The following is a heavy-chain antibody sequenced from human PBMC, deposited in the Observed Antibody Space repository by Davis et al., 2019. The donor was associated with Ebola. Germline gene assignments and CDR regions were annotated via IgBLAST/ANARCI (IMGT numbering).Heavy chain of an antibody. CDR2: ISPDGSDK. J-gene: IGHJ4*02. V-gene: IGHV3-30*03. CDR3: ARDSPVASFDY. D-gene: IGHD4-23*01. CDR1: GISFSNYG. Sequence: GGSLRLSCAASGISFSNYGMFWVRQAPGKVMEWVAVISPDGSDKNYADSGKGRFTISRDNAKNSLYLQINSLRDEDTAVYYCARDSPVASFDYWGQGTLVTVSS.